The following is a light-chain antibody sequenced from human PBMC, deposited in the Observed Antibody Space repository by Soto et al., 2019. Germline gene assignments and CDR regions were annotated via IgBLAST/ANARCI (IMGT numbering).Light chain of an antibody. CDR1: QSVSNY. CDR2: AAS. Sequence: DIQMTQSPSSLSASVGDRVTITCRASQSVSNYLNWYQQKPGKAPKLLIYAASSLESGVPSRFGGSGSGTDFALTISSLQPEDFATYYCQKSYSTSWTFGQGTRVEIK. CDR3: QKSYSTSWT. V-gene: IGKV1-39*01. J-gene: IGKJ1*01.